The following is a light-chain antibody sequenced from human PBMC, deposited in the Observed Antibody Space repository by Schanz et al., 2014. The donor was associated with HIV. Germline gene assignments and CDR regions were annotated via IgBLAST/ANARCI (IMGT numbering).Light chain of an antibody. J-gene: IGLJ3*02. Sequence: QSVLTQPPSVSGPPGQRVIISCSGSTSNIGSNVVNWYHPLPGTTPKLLIYNNSQRPSGVPGRFSGSKSGTSASLAISGLQSEDEADYYCAAWDDSLTAWVFGAGTKLTVL. V-gene: IGLV1-44*01. CDR2: NNS. CDR3: AAWDDSLTAWV. CDR1: TSNIGSNV.